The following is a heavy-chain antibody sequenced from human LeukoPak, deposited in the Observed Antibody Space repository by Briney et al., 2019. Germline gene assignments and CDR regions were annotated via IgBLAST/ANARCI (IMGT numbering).Heavy chain of an antibody. V-gene: IGHV1-69*04. CDR1: GGTFSSYA. D-gene: IGHD2-2*01. CDR3: AQTFRICSSTSCSKPLDY. J-gene: IGHJ4*02. CDR2: IIPIFGIA. Sequence: GASVKVSCKASGGTFSSYAISWVRQAPGQGLEWMGRIIPIFGIANYAQKFQGRVTITADKSTSTAYMELSSLRSEDTAVYYCAQTFRICSSTSCSKPLDYWGQGTLVTVSS.